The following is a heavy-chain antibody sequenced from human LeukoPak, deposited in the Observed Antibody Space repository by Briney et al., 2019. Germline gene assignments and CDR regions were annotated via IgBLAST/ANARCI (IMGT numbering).Heavy chain of an antibody. CDR2: IYYSGST. Sequence: SETLSLTCTVSGGSISSSSYYWSWIRQPPGKGLEWIGYIYYSGSTYYNPSLKSRVTISVDTSKNQFSLKLSSVTAADTAVYYCAREYDSSGYQFDYWGQGTLVTVSS. D-gene: IGHD3-22*01. CDR1: GGSISSSSYY. J-gene: IGHJ4*02. V-gene: IGHV4-30-4*01. CDR3: AREYDSSGYQFDY.